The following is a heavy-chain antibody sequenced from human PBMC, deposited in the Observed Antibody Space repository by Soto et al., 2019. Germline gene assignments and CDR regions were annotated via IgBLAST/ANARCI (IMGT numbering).Heavy chain of an antibody. D-gene: IGHD5-18*01. CDR2: ISYDGSNK. CDR1: GFTFSSYG. J-gene: IGHJ4*02. V-gene: IGHV3-30*18. Sequence: PGGSLRLSCAASGFTFSSYGMHWVRQAPGKGLEWVAVISYDGSNKYYADSVKGRFTISRDNSKNTLYLQMNSLRAEDTAVYYCAKAADSYGFFVDYWGQGTLVTVSS. CDR3: AKAADSYGFFVDY.